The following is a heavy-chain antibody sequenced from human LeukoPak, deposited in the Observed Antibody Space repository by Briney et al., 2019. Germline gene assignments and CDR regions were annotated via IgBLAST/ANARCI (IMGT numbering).Heavy chain of an antibody. J-gene: IGHJ4*02. V-gene: IGHV3-30*02. CDR1: GFTFSSYG. CDR2: IRYDGSNR. Sequence: PGGSLRLSCAASGFTFSSYGMHWVRQAPGKGLEWVAFIRYDGSNRYYADSVKGRFTISRDNSKNTLYLQMNSLRAEDTAVYYCAKDGGGSSWYVTFYDYWGQGTLVTVSS. CDR3: AKDGGGSSWYVTFYDY. D-gene: IGHD6-13*01.